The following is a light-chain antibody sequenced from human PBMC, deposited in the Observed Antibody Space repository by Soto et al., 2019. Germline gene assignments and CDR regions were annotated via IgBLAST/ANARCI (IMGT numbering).Light chain of an antibody. CDR3: AAWDDSLSGVV. V-gene: IGLV1-47*01. CDR2: RNN. Sequence: QSVLTQPPSASGTPGQRVTISCSGSSSNIGTNYVYWYQQLPGTAPKLLIYRNNQRPSGVPDRFSGSKSGTSASLAISGLRSEDEADCYCAAWDDSLSGVVFGGGTKLTVL. J-gene: IGLJ2*01. CDR1: SSNIGTNY.